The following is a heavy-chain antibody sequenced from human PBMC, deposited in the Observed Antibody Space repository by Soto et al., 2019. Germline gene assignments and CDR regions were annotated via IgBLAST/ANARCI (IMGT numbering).Heavy chain of an antibody. CDR1: GYSFTSYW. Sequence: GESLKISCKGSGYSFTSYWIGWVRQMPGKGLEWMGIIYPGDSDTRYSPSFQGQVTISADKSISTAYLQWSSLKASDTAMYYCARTVPAATTGMDVWGQGTTVTVSS. CDR3: ARTVPAATTGMDV. CDR2: IYPGDSDT. J-gene: IGHJ6*02. D-gene: IGHD2-2*01. V-gene: IGHV5-51*01.